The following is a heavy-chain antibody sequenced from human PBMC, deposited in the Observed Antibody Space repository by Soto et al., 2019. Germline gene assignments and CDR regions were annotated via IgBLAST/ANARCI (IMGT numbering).Heavy chain of an antibody. CDR3: ARQLSHICDS. CDR2: IKPGTSDI. J-gene: IGHJ5*01. CDR1: GYKFGSAW. Sequence: GESLKISFNGVGYKFGSAWIGWVRQMPGKGLEWMGIIKPGTSDIRYSPSCRGHVTISADEAVSTAYLQWSSLKASDTAMYYCARQLSHICDSWGQGTLVTVSS. D-gene: IGHD3-3*02. V-gene: IGHV5-51*01.